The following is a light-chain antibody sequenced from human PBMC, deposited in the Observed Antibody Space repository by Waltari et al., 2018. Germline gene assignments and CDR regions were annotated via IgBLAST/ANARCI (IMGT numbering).Light chain of an antibody. CDR2: WAS. CDR3: QQYYSTPS. CDR1: ETVLSTSNNKNY. J-gene: IGKJ5*01. Sequence: DIVMTQSPDSLAVSLGERATLNCKSRETVLSTSNNKNYLAWYQQKPGQPPKMLLYWASTRESGVPDRFSGSGSRTDFTLSISSLQAEDVAIYFCQQYYSTPSFGQGTRLEIK. V-gene: IGKV4-1*01.